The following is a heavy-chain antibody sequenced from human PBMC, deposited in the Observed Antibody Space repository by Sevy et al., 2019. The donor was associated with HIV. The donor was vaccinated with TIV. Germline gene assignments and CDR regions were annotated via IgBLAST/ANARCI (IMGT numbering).Heavy chain of an antibody. CDR3: ARSGGYRDYGMDV. CDR1: GFTFSSYD. CDR2: IGSGGDA. Sequence: GESLKISCGASGFTFSSYDMHWVRQAAGKGLEWVSGIGSGGDAYYPGSVKGRFTISRENAKNSLYLQMNSLRAGDTAVYYCARSGGYRDYGMDVWGQGTTVTVSS. D-gene: IGHD5-12*01. V-gene: IGHV3-13*01. J-gene: IGHJ6*02.